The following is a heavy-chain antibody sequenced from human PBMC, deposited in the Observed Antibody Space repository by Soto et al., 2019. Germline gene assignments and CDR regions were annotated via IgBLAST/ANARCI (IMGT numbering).Heavy chain of an antibody. V-gene: IGHV1-2*02. D-gene: IGHD3-3*01. CDR1: GYTFTGYY. CDR2: INPNSGGT. CDR3: AREYYDFWSGSGY. J-gene: IGHJ4*02. Sequence: SVKVSCKASGYTFTGYYMQWVRQAPGQGLEWMGYINPNSGGTSYAHKFQGRVAMTRDTSISTAYMELKILRSDDTALYYCAREYYDFWSGSGYWGQGTLVTVAS.